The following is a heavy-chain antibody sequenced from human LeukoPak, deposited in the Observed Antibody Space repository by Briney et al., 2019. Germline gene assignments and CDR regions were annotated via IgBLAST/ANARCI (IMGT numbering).Heavy chain of an antibody. CDR3: ARGGSSWPFDY. J-gene: IGHJ4*02. Sequence: GGSLRLSCAASGFTVSSNYMSWVRQAPGKGLEWVSVIYSGGSTYYADPVKGRFTISRDNSKNTLYLQMNSLRAEDTAVYYCARGGSSWPFDYWGQGTLVTVSS. D-gene: IGHD6-13*01. V-gene: IGHV3-66*01. CDR1: GFTVSSNY. CDR2: IYSGGST.